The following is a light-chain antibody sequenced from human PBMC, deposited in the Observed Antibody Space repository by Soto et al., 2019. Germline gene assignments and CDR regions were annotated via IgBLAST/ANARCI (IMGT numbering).Light chain of an antibody. J-gene: IGKJ1*01. CDR2: GAS. CDR3: QHYNNRPPGT. Sequence: EIVMTQSPATLSLSPGERATLSCRASQSVSSNLAWYQQKPGQAPSPLIYGASTRATGIPARFSGSGSGAEFTLTISSLQPEDFAVYYGQHYNNRPPGTVGQGTQVDIK. V-gene: IGKV3-15*01. CDR1: QSVSSN.